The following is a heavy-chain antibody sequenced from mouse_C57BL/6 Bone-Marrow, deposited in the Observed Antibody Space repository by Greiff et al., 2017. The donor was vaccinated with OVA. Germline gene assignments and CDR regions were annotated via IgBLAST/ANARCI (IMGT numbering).Heavy chain of an antibody. CDR3: TTRGVYAMDY. CDR1: GFNIKDDY. V-gene: IGHV14-4*01. Sequence: EVQLVESGAELVRPGASVKLSCTASGFNIKDDYMHWVKQRPEQGLEWIGWIDPENGDTEYASKFQGKATITADTSSNTAYLQLSSLTSEDTAVYYCTTRGVYAMDYWGQGTSVTVSS. J-gene: IGHJ4*01. CDR2: IDPENGDT.